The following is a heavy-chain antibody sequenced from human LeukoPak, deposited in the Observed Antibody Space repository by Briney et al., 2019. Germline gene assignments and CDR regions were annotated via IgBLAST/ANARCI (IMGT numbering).Heavy chain of an antibody. V-gene: IGHV3-23*01. Sequence: GGSLRLSCVASGFTFSRYAMIWVRQAPGKGLEWVSAIVAGGGGKYADSVKGRFTVSRDNSKNALYLQMNGLTAEDTAVYFCARDPHGDYIGAFDFRGQGTRVTVSS. CDR2: IVAGGGG. CDR1: GFTFSRYA. D-gene: IGHD4-17*01. CDR3: ARDPHGDYIGAFDF. J-gene: IGHJ3*01.